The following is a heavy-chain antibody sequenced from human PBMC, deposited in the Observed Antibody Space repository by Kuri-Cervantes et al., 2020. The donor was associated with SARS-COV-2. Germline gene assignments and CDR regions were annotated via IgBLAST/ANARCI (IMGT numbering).Heavy chain of an antibody. Sequence: SETLSLTCAVSGYSISSGYYWGWIRQPPGKGLEWIGYFYYSGSTNYNPSLKSRVTISVDTSKNQFSLKLTSVTAADTAMYYCARDWGISWYHYWGQGTLVTVSS. CDR2: FYYSGST. CDR1: GYSISSGYY. D-gene: IGHD6-13*01. V-gene: IGHV4-38-2*02. J-gene: IGHJ4*02. CDR3: ARDWGISWYHY.